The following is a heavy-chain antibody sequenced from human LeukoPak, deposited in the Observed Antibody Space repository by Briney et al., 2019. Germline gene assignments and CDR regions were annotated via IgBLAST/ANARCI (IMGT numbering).Heavy chain of an antibody. J-gene: IGHJ6*04. Sequence: SVKVSCKASGGTFSSYAISWVRQAPGQGLEWMGGIIPIFGTANYAQKFQGRVTITADESTSTAYMGLSSLRSEDTAVYYCARATYYDILTGYYPYYYYGMDVWGKGTTVTVSS. CDR2: IIPIFGTA. CDR1: GGTFSSYA. CDR3: ARATYYDILTGYYPYYYYGMDV. D-gene: IGHD3-9*01. V-gene: IGHV1-69*13.